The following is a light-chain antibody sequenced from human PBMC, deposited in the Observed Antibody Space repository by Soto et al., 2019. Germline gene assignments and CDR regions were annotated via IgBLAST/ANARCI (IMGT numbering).Light chain of an antibody. V-gene: IGKV3-11*01. Sequence: EIVLTQSPATLSLSPGERATLSCRASQSVNSYLAWYQQKPGQAPRLLIYDASNRATGIPARFSGSGSGTDXTLXIXSLQPEDFAVYYCQQRSNWPPLLTFGGGTKVEIK. CDR1: QSVNSY. CDR2: DAS. J-gene: IGKJ4*01. CDR3: QQRSNWPPLLT.